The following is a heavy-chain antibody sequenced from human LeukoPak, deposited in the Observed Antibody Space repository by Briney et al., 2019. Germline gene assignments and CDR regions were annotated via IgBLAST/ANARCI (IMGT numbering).Heavy chain of an antibody. D-gene: IGHD6-19*01. Sequence: ASGKVSCKASGYTFTSYYMHWVRQAPGQGLEWMGIINPSGGSTSYAQKFQGRVTMTRDTSTSAVYMELSSLRSEDTAVYYCASPGGWGKHHGAFDIWGQGTMVTVSS. CDR1: GYTFTSYY. J-gene: IGHJ3*02. V-gene: IGHV1-46*03. CDR2: INPSGGST. CDR3: ASPGGWGKHHGAFDI.